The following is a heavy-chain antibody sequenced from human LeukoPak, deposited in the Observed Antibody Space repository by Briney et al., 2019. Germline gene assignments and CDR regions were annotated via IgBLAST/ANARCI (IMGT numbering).Heavy chain of an antibody. V-gene: IGHV3-11*04. CDR1: GGSISSSSYY. D-gene: IGHD3-10*01. CDR3: ARDHGRMVRGYFDY. CDR2: ISSSGSTI. J-gene: IGHJ4*02. Sequence: LSLTCTVSGGSISSSSYYWGWIRQAPGKGLEWVSYISSSGSTIYYADSVKGRFTISRDNAKNTLYLQMNSLRAEDTAVYYCARDHGRMVRGYFDYWGQGTLVTVSS.